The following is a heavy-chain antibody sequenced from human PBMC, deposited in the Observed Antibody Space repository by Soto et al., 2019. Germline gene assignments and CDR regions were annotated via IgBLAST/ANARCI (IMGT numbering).Heavy chain of an antibody. CDR1: GFTFSTYA. CDR2: ISGGGRFS. V-gene: IGHV3-23*01. J-gene: IGHJ4*02. Sequence: GGSLRLSCAASGFTFSTYAMSWVRQAPGKGLEWVSTISGGGRFSYYADSVKGRFTISRDDSKTILFLQMNSLRAEDSAVYYCAKSGPTNYFDFWGQGSLVTVSS. CDR3: AKSGPTNYFDF. D-gene: IGHD1-26*01.